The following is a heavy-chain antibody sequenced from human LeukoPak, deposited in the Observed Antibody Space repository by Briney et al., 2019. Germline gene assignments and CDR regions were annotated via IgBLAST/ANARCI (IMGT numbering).Heavy chain of an antibody. CDR3: ARVSYCGGDCYLWYFDY. D-gene: IGHD2-21*02. J-gene: IGHJ4*02. CDR2: ISAYNGNT. Sequence: GASVKVSCKASGYTFTGYYMHWVRQAPGQGLEWMGWISAYNGNTNYAQKLQGRVTMTTDTSTSTAYMELRSLRSDDTAVYYCARVSYCGGDCYLWYFDYWGQGTLVTVSS. CDR1: GYTFTGYY. V-gene: IGHV1-18*04.